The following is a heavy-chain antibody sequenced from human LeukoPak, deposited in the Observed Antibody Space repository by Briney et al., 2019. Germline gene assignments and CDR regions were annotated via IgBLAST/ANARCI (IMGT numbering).Heavy chain of an antibody. CDR3: ISTVVTSPWAGE. CDR2: IRSNIKNYAT. Sequence: PGGSLRLSCAASGFNFSDSAIHWVRQASGKGLEWVGRIRSNIKNYATAYAASVEGRFTISRDDSSNTAYLQMDTLKTADTAVYYCISTVVTSPWAGEGGQGTLVTVSS. CDR1: GFNFSDSA. D-gene: IGHD4-23*01. V-gene: IGHV3-73*01. J-gene: IGHJ4*02.